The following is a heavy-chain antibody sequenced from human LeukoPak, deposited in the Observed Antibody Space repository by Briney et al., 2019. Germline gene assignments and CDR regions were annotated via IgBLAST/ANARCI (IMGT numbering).Heavy chain of an antibody. V-gene: IGHV1-18*04. J-gene: IGHJ4*02. CDR1: GYTFTSYG. CDR3: ARLPLGDDYGDLDYFDY. CDR2: ISAYSGNT. Sequence: GASVKVSCKASGYTFTSYGISWVRQAPGQGLEWVGWISAYSGNTNYAQKLQGRVTMTTDTSTSTAYMELRSLRSDDTAVYYCARLPLGDDYGDLDYFDYWGQGTLVTVSS. D-gene: IGHD4-17*01.